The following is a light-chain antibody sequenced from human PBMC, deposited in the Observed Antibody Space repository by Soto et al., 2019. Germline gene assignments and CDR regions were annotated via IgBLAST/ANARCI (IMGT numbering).Light chain of an antibody. CDR1: SSNIGAGYD. Sequence: QSALTQPPSVSGAPGQRVTISCTESSSNIGAGYDVHWYQQLPGTAPKLLIYANSNRPSGVPDRFSGSKSGTSASLAITGLQAEDEADYYCQSYDSSLSAWVFGGGTQLTVL. CDR3: QSYDSSLSAWV. J-gene: IGLJ3*02. CDR2: ANS. V-gene: IGLV1-40*01.